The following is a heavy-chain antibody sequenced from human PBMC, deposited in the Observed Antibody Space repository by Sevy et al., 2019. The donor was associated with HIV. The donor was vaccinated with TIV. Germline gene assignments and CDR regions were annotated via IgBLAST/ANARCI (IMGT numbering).Heavy chain of an antibody. CDR1: EFTFSRYW. J-gene: IGHJ4*02. D-gene: IGHD2-21*01. Sequence: GGSLRLSCATSEFTFSRYWMTWVRQAPGKGLECVVYINQDGSQKSYVDSVKGRFTIYGDNSKNSLFLQMNSLRAEDTAVYYCARAGPLGDLDHFDRWGQGTLVTVSS. CDR2: INQDGSQK. V-gene: IGHV3-7*03. CDR3: ARAGPLGDLDHFDR.